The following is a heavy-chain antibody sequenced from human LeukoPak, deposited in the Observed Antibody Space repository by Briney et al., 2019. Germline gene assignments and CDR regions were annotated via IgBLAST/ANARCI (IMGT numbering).Heavy chain of an antibody. CDR2: IYSGGDT. CDR1: GLTVSSNY. V-gene: IGHV3-53*01. Sequence: KPGGSLRLSCTASGLTVSSNYMTWVRQAPGKGLEWVSLIYSGGDTYYADSVKGRFTISRDNSKNTLYLQMNSLRAEDTAVYYCARVVVGLTYYFDYWGQGTLVTVSS. CDR3: ARVVVGLTYYFDY. D-gene: IGHD1-26*01. J-gene: IGHJ4*02.